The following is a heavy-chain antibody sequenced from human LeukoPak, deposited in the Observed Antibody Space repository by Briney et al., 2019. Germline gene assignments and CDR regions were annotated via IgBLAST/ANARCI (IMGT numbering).Heavy chain of an antibody. CDR1: GDSISSGYY. Sequence: PSETLSLTCTVSGDSISSGYYWGWIRQPPGKGLEWIGSIYHSGGTYYSPSLKSRVTISIDTSKNQVSLKLSSVTAADTAVYYCATLMASSWYFDYWGQGTLVTVSS. V-gene: IGHV4-38-2*02. CDR2: IYHSGGT. CDR3: ATLMASSWYFDY. D-gene: IGHD6-13*01. J-gene: IGHJ4*02.